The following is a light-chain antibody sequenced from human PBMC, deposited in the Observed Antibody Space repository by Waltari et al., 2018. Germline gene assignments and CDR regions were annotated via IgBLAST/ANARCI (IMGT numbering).Light chain of an antibody. CDR3: CSYVGLGTYV. J-gene: IGLJ1*01. Sequence: QSGLAQPASASGSPGQSITIPCTGPSSDVGNSNLASWYQQRPGKAPTLLIYEVTKRAPGTSDRFSASKSGNTASLSISGLQAQEDEADYYCCSYVGLGTYVFGTGTKVTV. CDR1: SSDVGNSNL. V-gene: IGLV2-23*02. CDR2: EVT.